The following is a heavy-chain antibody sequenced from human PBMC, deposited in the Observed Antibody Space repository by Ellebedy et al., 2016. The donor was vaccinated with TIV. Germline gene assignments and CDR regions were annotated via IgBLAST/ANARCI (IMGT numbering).Heavy chain of an antibody. D-gene: IGHD4-17*01. J-gene: IGHJ5*02. V-gene: IGHV3-23*01. CDR2: ILGSGGST. Sequence: GESLKISCAASGFTFSGYVMSWFRQAPGKGLDWVASILGSGGSTYYADSVKGRFTISRDDSKNSLYLQMTSLKIEDTAVYYCTGWRSGDPTWGQGTLVTVSS. CDR3: TGWRSGDPT. CDR1: GFTFSGYV.